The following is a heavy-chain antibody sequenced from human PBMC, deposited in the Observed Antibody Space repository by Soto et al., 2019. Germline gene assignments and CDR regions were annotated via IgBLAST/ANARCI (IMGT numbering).Heavy chain of an antibody. CDR3: ARDSKYYDFWSGPTQAYYYYGMDV. CDR2: IYYSGST. CDR1: GGSISSGGYY. Sequence: PSETLSLTCTVSGGSISSGGYYWSWIRQHPGKGLEWIGYIYYSGSTYYNPSLKSRVTISVDTSKNQFSLKLSSVTAADTAVYYCARDSKYYDFWSGPTQAYYYYGMDVWGQGTTVTVS. D-gene: IGHD3-3*01. J-gene: IGHJ6*02. V-gene: IGHV4-31*03.